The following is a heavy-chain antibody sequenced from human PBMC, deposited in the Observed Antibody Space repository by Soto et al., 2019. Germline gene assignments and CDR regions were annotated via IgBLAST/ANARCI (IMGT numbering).Heavy chain of an antibody. CDR1: GGSISSGDYY. D-gene: IGHD1-26*01. V-gene: IGHV4-30-4*01. J-gene: IGHJ4*02. Sequence: RLSVTGPVSGGSISSGDYYWSWIRQPPGKGLEWIGYIYYSGSTYYNPSLKSRVTISVDTSKNQFSLKLSSVTAEDTAVYYCARDLGDYWGQGTLVTVYS. CDR2: IYYSGST. CDR3: ARDLGDY.